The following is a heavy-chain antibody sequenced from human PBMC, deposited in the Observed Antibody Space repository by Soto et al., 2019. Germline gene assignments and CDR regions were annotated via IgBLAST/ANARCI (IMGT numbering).Heavy chain of an antibody. CDR1: GGTFSSYA. D-gene: IGHD3-22*01. V-gene: IGHV1-69*13. Sequence: VASVKVSCKASGGTFSSYAISWVRQAPGQGLEWMGGIIPIFGTANYAQKFQGRVTITADESTSTAYMELSSLRSEDTAVYYCARDYYDSSGHADYWGQGTLVTVSS. CDR2: IIPIFGTA. J-gene: IGHJ4*02. CDR3: ARDYYDSSGHADY.